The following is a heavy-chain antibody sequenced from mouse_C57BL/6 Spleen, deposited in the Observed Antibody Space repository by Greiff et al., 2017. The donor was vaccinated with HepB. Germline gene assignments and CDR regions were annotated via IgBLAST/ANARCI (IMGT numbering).Heavy chain of an antibody. CDR3: VRRGSRGDWFAY. D-gene: IGHD1-1*01. V-gene: IGHV10-1*01. J-gene: IGHJ3*01. CDR1: GFSFNTYA. Sequence: EVKLMESGGGLVQPKGSLKLSCAASGFSFNTYAMNWVRQAPGKGLEWVARIRSKSNNYATYYADSVKDRFTISRDDSESMLYLQMNNLKTEDTAMYYCVRRGSRGDWFAYWGQGTLVTVSA. CDR2: IRSKSNNYAT.